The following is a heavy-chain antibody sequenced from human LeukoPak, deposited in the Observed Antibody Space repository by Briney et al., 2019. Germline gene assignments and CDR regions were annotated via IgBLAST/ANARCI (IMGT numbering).Heavy chain of an antibody. Sequence: GGSLRLSCEASRFTFSDYGMHWVRRAPGKGLEWVSFISGSSGSIYYADSVKGRFTISRDNARSSIYLQMNSLRAEDSAIYYCARDAMYGGDPIYYFDDWGQGTLVTVSS. J-gene: IGHJ4*02. CDR1: RFTFSDYG. V-gene: IGHV3-21*01. CDR3: ARDAMYGGDPIYYFDD. CDR2: ISGSSGSI. D-gene: IGHD2-21*01.